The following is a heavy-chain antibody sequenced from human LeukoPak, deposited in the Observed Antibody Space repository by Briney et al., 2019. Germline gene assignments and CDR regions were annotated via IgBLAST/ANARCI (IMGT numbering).Heavy chain of an antibody. CDR3: ARLGAAADLDSFHGMDV. CDR1: GFTFSSYA. J-gene: IGHJ6*02. D-gene: IGHD6-13*01. CDR2: IRVSGGST. Sequence: GGSLRLSCAASGFTFSSYAMSWVRQAPGRGLEWVSVIRVSGGSTFFADSVKGRFTISRDNSKNTLFLQMNSLRAEDTAVYYCARLGAAADLDSFHGMDVWGHGTTVTVSS. V-gene: IGHV3-23*01.